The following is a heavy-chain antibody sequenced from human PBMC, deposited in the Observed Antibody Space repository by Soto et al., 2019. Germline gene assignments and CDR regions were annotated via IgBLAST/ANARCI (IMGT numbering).Heavy chain of an antibody. D-gene: IGHD6-13*01. Sequence: PGGSLRLSCAASGFTFSSYAMSWVRQAPGKGLEWVSAISGSGGSTYYADSVKGRFTISRDNSKNTLYLQMNSLRAEDTAVYYCASSSWPEGLYNWFDPWGQGTLVTVSS. J-gene: IGHJ5*02. CDR2: ISGSGGST. CDR3: ASSSWPEGLYNWFDP. V-gene: IGHV3-23*01. CDR1: GFTFSSYA.